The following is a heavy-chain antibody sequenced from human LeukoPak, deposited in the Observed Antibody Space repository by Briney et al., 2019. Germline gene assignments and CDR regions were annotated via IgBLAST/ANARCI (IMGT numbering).Heavy chain of an antibody. CDR1: GFTFSSYA. V-gene: IGHV3-30-3*01. CDR2: ISYDGTNK. Sequence: GGSLRLSCAASGFTFSSYAMHWVRQAPGKGLEWVAVISYDGTNKYFADSVKGRFTISRDNSKNTLYLQMNSLRAEDTAVYYCARDPGPLSAAETGDYWGQGTLVTVSS. CDR3: ARDPGPLSAAETGDY. J-gene: IGHJ4*02. D-gene: IGHD6-13*01.